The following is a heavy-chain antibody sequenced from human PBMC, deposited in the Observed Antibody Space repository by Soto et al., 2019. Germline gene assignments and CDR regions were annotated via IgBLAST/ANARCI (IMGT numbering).Heavy chain of an antibody. D-gene: IGHD3-22*01. Sequence: SETLSLTCTVSGGSISSYYWSWIRRPPGKGLEWIGYIYYSGSTNYNPSLKSRVTISVDTSKNQFSLKLSSVTAADTAVYYCGRVITHNVYYHYYLAVWGKGTTVTVS. CDR1: GGSISSYY. CDR2: IYYSGST. J-gene: IGHJ6*03. V-gene: IGHV4-59*08. CDR3: GRVITHNVYYHYYLAV.